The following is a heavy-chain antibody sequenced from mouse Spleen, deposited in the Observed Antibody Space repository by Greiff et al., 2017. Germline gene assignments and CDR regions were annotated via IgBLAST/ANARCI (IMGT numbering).Heavy chain of an antibody. CDR1: GYTFTSYW. V-gene: IGHV1-50*01. CDR2: IDPSDSYT. J-gene: IGHJ3*01. Sequence: VQLQQPGAELVKPGASVKLSCKASGYTFTSYWMQWVKQRPGQGLEWIGEIDPSDSYTNYNQKFKGKATLTVDTSSSTAYMQLSSLTSEDSAVYYCARTLIYYGNYVPAYWGQGTLVTVSA. D-gene: IGHD2-1*01. CDR3: ARTLIYYGNYVPAY.